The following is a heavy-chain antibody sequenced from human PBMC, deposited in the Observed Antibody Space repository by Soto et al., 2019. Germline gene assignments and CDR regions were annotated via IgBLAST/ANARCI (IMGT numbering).Heavy chain of an antibody. V-gene: IGHV3-23*01. CDR2: ISDGGRFT. Sequence: PGGSLRLSCAVSGFTFSSSAMNWVRQAPGKGLEWVSAISDGGRFTYYIDSVKGRFTVYIDDSKNTLYLQMSRLRAEDTAIYYCPKAGPTNFFDFWGHGTLVTVS. CDR3: PKAGPTNFFDF. CDR1: GFTFSSSA. D-gene: IGHD1-26*01. J-gene: IGHJ4*03.